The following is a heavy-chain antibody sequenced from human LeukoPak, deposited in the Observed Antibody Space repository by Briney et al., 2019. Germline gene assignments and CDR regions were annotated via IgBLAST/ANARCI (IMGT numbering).Heavy chain of an antibody. Sequence: GGSLRLSCAASGFTVSGNYMSWVRQAPGKGLEWVSVIYSGGNTYYADSVKGRFTISRDNFKNTLYLQMNSLRAEDTAVYYCAREVIAVAGYFDYWGQGTLVTVSS. CDR1: GFTVSGNY. CDR3: AREVIAVAGYFDY. D-gene: IGHD6-19*01. CDR2: IYSGGNT. V-gene: IGHV3-66*01. J-gene: IGHJ4*02.